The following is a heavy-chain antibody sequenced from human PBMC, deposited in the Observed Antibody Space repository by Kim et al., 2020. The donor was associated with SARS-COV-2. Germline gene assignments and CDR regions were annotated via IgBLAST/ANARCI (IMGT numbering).Heavy chain of an antibody. V-gene: IGHV3-9*01. D-gene: IGHD4-17*01. CDR1: GFTFDDYA. Sequence: GGSLRLSCAASGFTFDDYAMHWVRQAPGKGLEWVSGIGWNSGTIGYADSVKGRFTISRDNAKNSLYLQMNSLRTEDTALYHCAKGGTVQDFDYWGRGTLVTVSS. CDR3: AKGGTVQDFDY. CDR2: IGWNSGTI. J-gene: IGHJ4*02.